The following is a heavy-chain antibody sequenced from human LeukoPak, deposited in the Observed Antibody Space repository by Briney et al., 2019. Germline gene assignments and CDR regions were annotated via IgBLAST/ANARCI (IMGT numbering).Heavy chain of an antibody. Sequence: GGSLRLSCAASGFTFGSYAMHWVRQAPGKGLEWVAVISYDGSNKYYADSVKGRFTISRDNSKNTLYLQMNSLRAEDTAVYYCAREMSYDYVWGSYRPVSYFDYWGQGTLVTVSS. CDR2: ISYDGSNK. D-gene: IGHD3-16*02. CDR1: GFTFGSYA. J-gene: IGHJ4*02. CDR3: AREMSYDYVWGSYRPVSYFDY. V-gene: IGHV3-30*04.